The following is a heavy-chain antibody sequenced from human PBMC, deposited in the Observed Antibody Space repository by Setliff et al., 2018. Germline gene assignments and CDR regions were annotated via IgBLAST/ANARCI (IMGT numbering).Heavy chain of an antibody. Sequence: GGSLRLSCAVSGVFFRNYHVTWVRQAPGKGLEWVSSYSGSNDYITYADSVKGRFTISRDNAENSVYLQMNNLSAEDTAVYYCAGSRAWNYPTVWGQGTLVTVSS. J-gene: IGHJ4*02. V-gene: IGHV3-21*01. CDR1: GVFFRNYH. D-gene: IGHD1-7*01. CDR2: YSGSNDYI. CDR3: AGSRAWNYPTV.